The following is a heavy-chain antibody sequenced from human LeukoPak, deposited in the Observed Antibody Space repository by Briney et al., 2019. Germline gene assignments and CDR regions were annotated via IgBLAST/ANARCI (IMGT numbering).Heavy chain of an antibody. D-gene: IGHD3-10*01. Sequence: SGGSLRLSCAASGFTFSTHGMHWVRQAPGKGLEWVAFIRYDGINKYYADSVKGRFTISRDSFKNTLYLQMNSLRPEDTAVYYCAKEGDYYGSGSYRDGFDIWGQGTRATVSS. CDR1: GFTFSTHG. CDR2: IRYDGINK. CDR3: AKEGDYYGSGSYRDGFDI. J-gene: IGHJ3*02. V-gene: IGHV3-30*02.